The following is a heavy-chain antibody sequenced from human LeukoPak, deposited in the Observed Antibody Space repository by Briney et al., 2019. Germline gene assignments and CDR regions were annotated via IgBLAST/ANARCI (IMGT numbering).Heavy chain of an antibody. CDR2: IYYSGST. CDR3: ARGRRDGYSPNDAFDI. D-gene: IGHD5-24*01. J-gene: IGHJ3*02. CDR1: GGSISSSSYY. Sequence: SETLSLTCTVSGGSISSSSYYWGWIRQPPGKGLEWIGSIYYSGSTYYNPSLKSRVTISVDTSKNQFSLKLSSVTAADTAMYYCARGRRDGYSPNDAFDIWGQGTMVTVSS. V-gene: IGHV4-39*07.